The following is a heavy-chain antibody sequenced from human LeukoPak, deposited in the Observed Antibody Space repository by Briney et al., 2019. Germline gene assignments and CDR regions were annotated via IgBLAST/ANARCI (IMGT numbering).Heavy chain of an antibody. J-gene: IGHJ4*02. CDR3: AKDTITYRGSYCYFDY. Sequence: GGSLRLSCAASGFTFSSYGMHSVRQAPGKGLEWVAFIRYDGSNKYYVDSVKGRFTISRDNSKHTLYLQMNSLRAEDTAVYYCAKDTITYRGSYCYFDYWGQGTLVTVSS. V-gene: IGHV3-30*02. CDR1: GFTFSSYG. D-gene: IGHD1-26*01. CDR2: IRYDGSNK.